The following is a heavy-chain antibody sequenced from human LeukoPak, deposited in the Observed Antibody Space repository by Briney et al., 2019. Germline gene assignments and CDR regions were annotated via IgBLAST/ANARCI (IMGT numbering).Heavy chain of an antibody. CDR3: AKDRADFWSGYRYFDY. J-gene: IGHJ4*02. D-gene: IGHD3-3*01. CDR2: IRYDGSNK. CDR1: GFTFSSYG. V-gene: IGHV3-30*02. Sequence: GGSLRLSCAASGFTFSSYGMHWVRQAPGKGLEWVAFIRYDGSNKYYADSVKGRFTISRDDSKNTLYLQMNSLRAEDTAVYYCAKDRADFWSGYRYFDYWGQGTLVTVSS.